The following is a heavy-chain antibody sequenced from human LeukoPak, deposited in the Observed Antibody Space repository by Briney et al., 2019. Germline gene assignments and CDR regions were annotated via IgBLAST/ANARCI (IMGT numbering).Heavy chain of an antibody. CDR3: AKTGEGHVVPAAFFGY. Sequence: GGSLRLSCAASGFTFSSYAMSWVRQAPGKGLEWVSAISGSGGSTYYADSVKGRFTISRDNSKNTLYLQMNSLRAEDTAVYYCAKTGEGHVVPAAFFGYWGQGTLVTVSS. CDR1: GFTFSSYA. CDR2: ISGSGGST. D-gene: IGHD2-2*01. J-gene: IGHJ4*02. V-gene: IGHV3-23*01.